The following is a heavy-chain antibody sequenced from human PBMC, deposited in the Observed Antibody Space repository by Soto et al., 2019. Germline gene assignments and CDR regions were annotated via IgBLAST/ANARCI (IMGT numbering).Heavy chain of an antibody. D-gene: IGHD5-18*01. CDR1: GASVSSVTYY. CDR2: IYYSGST. J-gene: IGHJ4*02. V-gene: IGHV4-61*01. Sequence: HVQLQESGPGLVKPSETLALSCTVSGASVSSVTYYWSWIRQPPGSGLEWMGYIYYSGSTHYKPPLNSRVTISVDPPKNQVPRKLSSVTAADTAVYYCTGGLGDTPMLLIAYWGQGTLVTVSS. CDR3: TGGLGDTPMLLIAY.